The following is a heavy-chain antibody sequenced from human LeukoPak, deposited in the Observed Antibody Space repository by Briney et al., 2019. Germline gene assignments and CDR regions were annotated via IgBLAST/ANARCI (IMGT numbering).Heavy chain of an antibody. Sequence: GGSLRLSCAVSGFPFTSAWMSWVRQAPGKGLEWAAHINPDGNVKLYVDSVKGRFTISRDNAQNSLYLQMNGLRAEDTAVYYCARKAFYDSTTYYYLDYWGQGTLVTVSS. D-gene: IGHD2/OR15-2a*01. CDR3: ARKAFYDSTTYYYLDY. CDR2: INPDGNVK. J-gene: IGHJ4*02. V-gene: IGHV3-7*01. CDR1: GFPFTSAW.